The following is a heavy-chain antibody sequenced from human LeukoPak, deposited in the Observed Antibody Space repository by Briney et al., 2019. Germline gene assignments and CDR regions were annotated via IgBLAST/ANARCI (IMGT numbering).Heavy chain of an antibody. V-gene: IGHV3-7*01. CDR3: ARGILWFGEFSSYYYYYMDV. J-gene: IGHJ6*03. CDR2: IKQDGSEK. Sequence: GGSLRLSCAASGFTFSSYWMSWVRQAPGKGLEWVANIKQDGSEKYYVGSVKGRFTISRDNAKNSLYLQMNSLRAEDTAVYYCARGILWFGEFSSYYYYYMDVWGKGTTVTVSS. CDR1: GFTFSSYW. D-gene: IGHD3-10*01.